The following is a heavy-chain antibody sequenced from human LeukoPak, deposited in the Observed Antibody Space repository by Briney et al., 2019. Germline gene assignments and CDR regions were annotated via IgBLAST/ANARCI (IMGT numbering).Heavy chain of an antibody. Sequence: PGGSLRLSCAASGFTFSSYSMNWVRQAPGKGLEWVSYISSSSSTIYYADSVKGRFTISRDNAKNSLYLQMNSLRAEDTAVYYCARDRGFGVFDYWGQGTLVTVSS. D-gene: IGHD3-10*01. V-gene: IGHV3-48*01. J-gene: IGHJ4*02. CDR1: GFTFSSYS. CDR3: ARDRGFGVFDY. CDR2: ISSSSSTI.